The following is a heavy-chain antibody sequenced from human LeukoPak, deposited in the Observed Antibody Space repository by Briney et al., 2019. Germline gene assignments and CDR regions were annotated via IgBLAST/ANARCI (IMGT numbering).Heavy chain of an antibody. CDR3: AKSGYNRFDY. J-gene: IGHJ4*02. Sequence: GGSLRLSCAASEFTFDDYAMNWVRQAPGKGLEWVSYISSSGSTIYYADSVKGRFTISRDNSKNTLYLQMNSLRAEDTAVYYCAKSGYNRFDYWGQGTLVTVSS. V-gene: IGHV3-23*01. D-gene: IGHD5-24*01. CDR1: EFTFDDYA. CDR2: ISSSGSTI.